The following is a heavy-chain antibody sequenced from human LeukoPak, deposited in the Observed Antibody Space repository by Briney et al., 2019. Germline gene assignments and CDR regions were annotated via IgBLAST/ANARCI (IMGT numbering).Heavy chain of an antibody. J-gene: IGHJ4*02. CDR3: AKTRPLDSSSWSHGDY. Sequence: GGSLRLSCAASRFTFSHYAMHWVRQAPGKGPEWVAVIWYDESNKYYSDSVKGRFTISRDNSKNTLYLQMNSLRAEDTAVYYCAKTRPLDSSSWSHGDYWGQGTLVTVSS. CDR2: IWYDESNK. CDR1: RFTFSHYA. V-gene: IGHV3-33*06. D-gene: IGHD6-13*01.